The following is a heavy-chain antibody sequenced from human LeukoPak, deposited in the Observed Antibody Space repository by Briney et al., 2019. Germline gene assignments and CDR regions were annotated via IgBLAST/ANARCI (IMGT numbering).Heavy chain of an antibody. J-gene: IGHJ6*03. CDR1: GGSISSYY. CDR2: IYYSGST. CDR3: ARAVRYCSGGSCYYYYMDV. D-gene: IGHD2-15*01. V-gene: IGHV4-59*01. Sequence: SETLSLTCTVSGGSISSYYWSWIRQPPGKGLEWIGYIYYSGSTNYNPSLKSRVTISVDTSKNQFSLKLSSVTAADTAVYYCARAVRYCSGGSCYYYYMDVWGKGTTVTVSS.